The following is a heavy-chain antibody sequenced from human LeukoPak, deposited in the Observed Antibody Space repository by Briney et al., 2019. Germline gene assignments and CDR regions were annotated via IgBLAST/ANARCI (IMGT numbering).Heavy chain of an antibody. Sequence: ASVKVSSKASGYTFTSYAMHWVRQAPGQRLEWMGWINAGNGNTKYSQKFQGRVTITRDTSASTAYMELSSLRSEDTAVYYCAGDCSSTSCYYKFTGWFDPWGQGTLVTVSS. V-gene: IGHV1-3*01. CDR3: AGDCSSTSCYYKFTGWFDP. CDR2: INAGNGNT. J-gene: IGHJ5*02. CDR1: GYTFTSYA. D-gene: IGHD2-2*01.